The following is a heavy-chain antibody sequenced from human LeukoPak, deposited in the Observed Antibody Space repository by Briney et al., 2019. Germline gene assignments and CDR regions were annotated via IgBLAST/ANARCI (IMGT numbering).Heavy chain of an antibody. D-gene: IGHD5-18*01. CDR2: ISYDGSNK. CDR3: ARPRYSYGHFDY. CDR1: GFTFSSYA. Sequence: PGGSLRLSCAASGFTFSSYAMHWVRQAPGKGLEWVAVISYDGSNKYYADSVKGRFTISRDNSKNTLYLQMNSLRAEDTAVYYCARPRYSYGHFDYWGQGTLVTVSS. J-gene: IGHJ4*02. V-gene: IGHV3-30-3*01.